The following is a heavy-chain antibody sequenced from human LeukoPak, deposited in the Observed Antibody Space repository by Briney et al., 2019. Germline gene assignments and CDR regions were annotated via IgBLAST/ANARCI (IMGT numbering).Heavy chain of an antibody. Sequence: GGSLRLSCAASGFTFSSYAMRWVRQAPGKGPECISGISGSGGSTDYADSVKGRFTISRDNSKNTLFLQMNSLRAEDTAVYYCAKGMAVAGYGMDVWGQGTTVTVSS. D-gene: IGHD6-19*01. V-gene: IGHV3-23*01. J-gene: IGHJ6*02. CDR2: ISGSGGST. CDR1: GFTFSSYA. CDR3: AKGMAVAGYGMDV.